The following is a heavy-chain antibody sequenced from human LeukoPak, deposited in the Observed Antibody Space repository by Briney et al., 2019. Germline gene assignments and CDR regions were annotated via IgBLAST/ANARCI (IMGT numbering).Heavy chain of an antibody. D-gene: IGHD5-24*01. J-gene: IGHJ4*01. CDR3: VMAAGPPTDH. Sequence: PGGSLRLSCTGSGFTFNDYYMSWVRQAPGKGPEWLSFISAGGYPIYYADSVRGRFTISRDTAKNSLYLQMNSLRVEDTAVYYCVMAAGPPTDHWGQGALVTVSS. V-gene: IGHV3-11*04. CDR2: ISAGGYPI. CDR1: GFTFNDYY.